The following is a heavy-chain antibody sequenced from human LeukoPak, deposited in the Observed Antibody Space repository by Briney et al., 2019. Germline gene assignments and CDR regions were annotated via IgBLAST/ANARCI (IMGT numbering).Heavy chain of an antibody. CDR3: ASEVGRGSGYYPHLFDY. D-gene: IGHD3-22*01. CDR2: INPNSGGT. V-gene: IGHV1-2*02. J-gene: IGHJ4*02. Sequence: ASVKVSCKASGYTFTGYYMHWVRQAPGQGLEWMGWINPNSGGTNYAQKFQGRVTMTRDTSISTAYMELSRLRSDDTAVYCCASEVGRGSGYYPHLFDYWGQGTLVTVSS. CDR1: GYTFTGYY.